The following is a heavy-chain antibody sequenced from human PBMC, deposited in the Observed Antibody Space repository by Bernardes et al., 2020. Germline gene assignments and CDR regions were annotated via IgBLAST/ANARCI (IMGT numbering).Heavy chain of an antibody. CDR3: ARSGGNSGWFDP. J-gene: IGHJ5*02. D-gene: IGHD2-21*01. CDR1: GGSISSSSYY. CDR2: IYYSGST. Sequence: SETLSLTCTVSGGSISSSSYYWGWIRQPPGKGLEWIGIIYYSGSTYYSPSLKSRVTISVDTSKNQFSLKLTSVTAADTAVYYCARSGGNSGWFDPWGQGTLVNVSS. V-gene: IGHV4-39*01.